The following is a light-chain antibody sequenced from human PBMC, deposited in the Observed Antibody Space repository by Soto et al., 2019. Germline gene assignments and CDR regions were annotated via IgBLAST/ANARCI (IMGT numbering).Light chain of an antibody. CDR2: TND. Sequence: QSVLSQPPSASGAPGQRVTISCSGSSSNIGSNAVNWYQHLPGTAPKLLIYTNDQRPSGVPARFSGAKSCTSASLAISGRQSEDEADYYCATWYDSPDVPVFGGGTKLTVL. CDR1: SSNIGSNA. J-gene: IGLJ2*01. V-gene: IGLV1-44*01. CDR3: ATWYDSPDVPV.